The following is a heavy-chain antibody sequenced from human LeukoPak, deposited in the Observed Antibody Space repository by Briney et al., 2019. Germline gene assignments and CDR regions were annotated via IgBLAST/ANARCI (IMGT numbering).Heavy chain of an antibody. CDR1: GFTFSSYL. CDR3: AREQQWAYYFDY. CDR2: IKQDGSEK. V-gene: IGHV3-7*01. J-gene: IGHJ4*02. D-gene: IGHD6-19*01. Sequence: GGSLRLSCAASGFTFSSYLMSWVRQAPGKGLEWVANIKQDGSEKYYVDSVKGRFTISRDNAKNSLYLQMNSLRAEDTAVYYCAREQQWAYYFDYWGQGTLVTVSS.